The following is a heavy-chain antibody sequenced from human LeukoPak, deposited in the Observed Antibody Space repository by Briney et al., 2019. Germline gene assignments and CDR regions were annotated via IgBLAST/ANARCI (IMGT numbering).Heavy chain of an antibody. CDR1: GGTFSSYA. J-gene: IGHJ6*03. Sequence: SVKVSCKASGGTFSSYAISWVRQAPGQGLEWMGGIIPIFGTANYAQKFQGRVTITADESTSTAYMELSSLRSEDTAVYYCARSGAAAAYSEVYYYYMDVWGKGTAVTVSS. CDR2: IIPIFGTA. D-gene: IGHD6-13*01. V-gene: IGHV1-69*13. CDR3: ARSGAAAAYSEVYYYYMDV.